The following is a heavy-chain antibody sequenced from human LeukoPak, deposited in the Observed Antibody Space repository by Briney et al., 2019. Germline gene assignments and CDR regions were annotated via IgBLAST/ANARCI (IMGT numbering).Heavy chain of an antibody. Sequence: GGSLRLSCAASGFTFSSYGMSWVRQAPGKGLEWVSAISGSGGSTYYADSVKGRFTISRDNSKNTLYLQMNSLRAEDTAVYYCAKDSGVYYDILTGLVRYSAFDYWGQGTLVTVSS. V-gene: IGHV3-23*01. CDR2: ISGSGGST. J-gene: IGHJ4*02. CDR1: GFTFSSYG. D-gene: IGHD3-9*01. CDR3: AKDSGVYYDILTGLVRYSAFDY.